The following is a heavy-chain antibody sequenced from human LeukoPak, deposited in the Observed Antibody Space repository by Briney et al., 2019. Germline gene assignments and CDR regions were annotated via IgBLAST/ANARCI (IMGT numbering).Heavy chain of an antibody. D-gene: IGHD6-13*01. J-gene: IGHJ4*02. V-gene: IGHV4-59*01. CDR3: ARGVYIAAAQYGY. CDR1: GGSISSYY. CDR2: IYYSGTT. Sequence: SETLSLTCTVSGGSISSYYWSWIRQPPGKGLEWIGYIYYSGTTNYNPSLKSRVTISVDTSKNQFSLRLSSVTAADTAVYYCARGVYIAAAQYGYWGQGTPVTVSS.